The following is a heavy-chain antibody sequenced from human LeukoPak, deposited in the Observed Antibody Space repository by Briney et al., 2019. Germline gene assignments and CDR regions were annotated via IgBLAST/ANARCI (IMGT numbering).Heavy chain of an antibody. Sequence: SVKVSCKASGGTFSSYAISWVRQAPGQGLELMGGIIPIFGTANYAQKFQGRVTITTDESTSTAYMELSSLRSEDTAVYYCARGPPVSVVLITQDYYYYMDVWGKGTTLTVSS. CDR3: ARGPPVSVVLITQDYYYYMDV. CDR2: IIPIFGTA. D-gene: IGHD3-22*01. V-gene: IGHV1-69*05. J-gene: IGHJ6*03. CDR1: GGTFSSYA.